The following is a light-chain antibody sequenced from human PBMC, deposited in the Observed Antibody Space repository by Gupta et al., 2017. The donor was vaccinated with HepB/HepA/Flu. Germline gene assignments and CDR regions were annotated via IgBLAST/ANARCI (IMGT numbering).Light chain of an antibody. CDR1: NIGSKS. CDR3: QMWDSSSDVV. J-gene: IGLJ2*01. Sequence: SYVLTQPASVSVAPGKTARITCGGKNIGSKSVHWYQQKHGQAPVFVVYEDYDRPSGISERISGSNSGDTATLTISRVEAGDEADYYCQMWDSSSDVVFGGGTKLTVL. V-gene: IGLV3-21*03. CDR2: EDY.